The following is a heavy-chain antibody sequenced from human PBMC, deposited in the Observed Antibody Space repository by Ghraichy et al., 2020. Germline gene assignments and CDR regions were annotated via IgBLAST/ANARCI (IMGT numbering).Heavy chain of an antibody. CDR3: ARAGRGYGGYDHYWFFDL. V-gene: IGHV1-69*13. CDR2: IIPIYGTT. J-gene: IGHJ2*01. D-gene: IGHD5-12*01. CDR1: GGTFGSYA. Sequence: SVKVSCKASGGTFGSYAITWVRQAPGQGLEWMGGIIPIYGTTNYAQRFQARVTMTADEPTSTAYMELSSLRSDDTAVYYCARAGRGYGGYDHYWFFDLWGRGTLVTVSS.